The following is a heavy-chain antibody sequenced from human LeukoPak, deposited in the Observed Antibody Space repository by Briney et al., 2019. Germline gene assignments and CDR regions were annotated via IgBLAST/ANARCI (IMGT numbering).Heavy chain of an antibody. V-gene: IGHV3-15*01. Sequence: GGSLRLSCAASGFTFSNAWMSWVRQAPGKGLEWVGRIKSKTDGGTTDYAAPVKGRFTISRDDSQNPLYLQMNSLKTEDTAVYYCVPGGNFLLDYWGQGTLVTVSS. CDR3: VPGGNFLLDY. D-gene: IGHD4-23*01. J-gene: IGHJ4*02. CDR2: IKSKTDGGTT. CDR1: GFTFSNAW.